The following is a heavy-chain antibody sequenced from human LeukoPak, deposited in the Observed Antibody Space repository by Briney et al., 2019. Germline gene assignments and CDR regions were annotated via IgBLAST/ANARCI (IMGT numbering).Heavy chain of an antibody. Sequence: SETLSLTCAVYGGSFSGYYWSWIRQPPGKGLEWIGEINHSGSTNYNPSLKSRVTISVDTSKNQFSLKLSSVTAADTAVYYCARGLLGCSGTSCYPSSYYYYGMDVWGQGTTVTVSS. V-gene: IGHV4-34*01. CDR1: GGSFSGYY. CDR2: INHSGST. J-gene: IGHJ6*02. D-gene: IGHD2-2*01. CDR3: ARGLLGCSGTSCYPSSYYYYGMDV.